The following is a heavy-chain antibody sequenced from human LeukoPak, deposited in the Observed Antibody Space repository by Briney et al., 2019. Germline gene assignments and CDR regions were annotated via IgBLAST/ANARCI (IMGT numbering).Heavy chain of an antibody. CDR1: GFTFSSYE. CDR2: ISSSGSTI. J-gene: IGHJ4*02. Sequence: GGSLRLSCAASGFTFSSYEINWVRQAPGKRLDWVSYISSSGSTIYYAVSVKGRFTISRDNAKNSLYLQMNSLRAEDTAVYYCARIGPPYYFDYWGQGTLVTVSS. V-gene: IGHV3-48*03. CDR3: ARIGPPYYFDY.